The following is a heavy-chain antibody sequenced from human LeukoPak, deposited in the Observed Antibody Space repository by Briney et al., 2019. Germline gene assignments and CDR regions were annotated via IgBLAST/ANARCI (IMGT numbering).Heavy chain of an antibody. D-gene: IGHD1-26*01. CDR1: GGSISSSSYY. J-gene: IGHJ4*02. Sequence: SETLSLTCTVSGGSISSSSYYWGWIRQSPGKGLEWIGSIYYSGSTYYNPSLKSRVTISVDTSKNQSSLKLSSVTAADTAVYYCARRVVGATFFTDYWGQGTLVTVSS. CDR2: IYYSGST. V-gene: IGHV4-39*01. CDR3: ARRVVGATFFTDY.